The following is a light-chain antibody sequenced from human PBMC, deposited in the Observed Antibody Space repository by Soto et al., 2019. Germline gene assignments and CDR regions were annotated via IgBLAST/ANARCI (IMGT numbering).Light chain of an antibody. CDR2: KSN. V-gene: IGLV1-47*03. Sequence: QSVLTQPPSVSGTPGQRVTISCSGSSSNIGNRFVLWYQQLPGTAPKLLMYKSNQRPSGVPDRFSGSESGTSASLAISGLWSEDEADYYCAAWDDSLSGDVVGTGTKLTVL. CDR3: AAWDDSLSGDV. CDR1: SSNIGNRF. J-gene: IGLJ1*01.